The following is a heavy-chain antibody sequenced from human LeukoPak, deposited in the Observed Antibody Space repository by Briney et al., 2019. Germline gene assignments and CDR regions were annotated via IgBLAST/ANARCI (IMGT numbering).Heavy chain of an antibody. D-gene: IGHD3-3*01. Sequence: TSETLSLTCTVSGGSISSGGYYWSWIRQHPGKGLEWIGYIYYSGSTYYNPSLKSRVTISVDTSKNQLSLKLSSVTAADTAVYYCARGDDFWSGYYPYWGQGTLVTVSS. CDR1: GGSISSGGYY. V-gene: IGHV4-31*03. CDR2: IYYSGST. J-gene: IGHJ4*02. CDR3: ARGDDFWSGYYPY.